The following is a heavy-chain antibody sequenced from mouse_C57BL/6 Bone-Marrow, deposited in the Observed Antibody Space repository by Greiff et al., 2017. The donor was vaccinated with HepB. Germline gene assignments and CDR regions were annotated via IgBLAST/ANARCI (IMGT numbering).Heavy chain of an antibody. CDR2: LDPEDGET. J-gene: IGHJ4*01. CDR1: GFNIKDYY. D-gene: IGHD2-1*01. V-gene: IGHV14-2*01. CDR3: AEGIYGNYLYYAMDY. Sequence: DVKLQESGAELVKPGASVQLSCTASGFNIKDYYMHWVKQRTEQGLEWIGRLDPEDGETKYAPKFQGKATITADTSSNTAYLQLSSLTSEDTAVYYCAEGIYGNYLYYAMDYWGQGTSVTVSS.